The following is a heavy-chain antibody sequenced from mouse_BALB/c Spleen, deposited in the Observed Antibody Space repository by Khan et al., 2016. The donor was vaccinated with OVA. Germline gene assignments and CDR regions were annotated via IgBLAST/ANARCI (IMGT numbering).Heavy chain of an antibody. Sequence: QVQLQQSGAELVKPGASVKLSCKASGYTFTSYYMYWVKQRPGQGLEWIGEINPSNGGTNFNEKFKSKATLTVDKSYSTSYMQLSSLTSEDSAVYYCTRSGYGSFVYWGQGTLVTVSA. CDR3: TRSGYGSFVY. CDR1: GYTFTSYY. V-gene: IGHV1S81*02. CDR2: INPSNGGT. J-gene: IGHJ3*01. D-gene: IGHD2-2*01.